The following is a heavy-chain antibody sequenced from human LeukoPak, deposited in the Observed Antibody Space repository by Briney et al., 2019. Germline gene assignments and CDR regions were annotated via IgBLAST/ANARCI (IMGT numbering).Heavy chain of an antibody. CDR2: IIPIFGTA. D-gene: IGHD6-6*01. CDR3: ARTVVYSTSSPYYYGMDV. J-gene: IGHJ6*02. V-gene: IGHV1-69*13. CDR1: GGTFSSYA. Sequence: SVKVSCKASGGTFSSYAISWVRQAPGQGLEWMGGIIPIFGTANYAQKFQGRVTITADESTSTAYMELSSLRSEDTAVYYCARTVVYSTSSPYYYGMDVWGQGPTVTVSS.